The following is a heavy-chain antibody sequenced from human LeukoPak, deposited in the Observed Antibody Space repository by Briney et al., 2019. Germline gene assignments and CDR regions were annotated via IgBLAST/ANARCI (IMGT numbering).Heavy chain of an antibody. D-gene: IGHD6-19*01. Sequence: PSKTLPLTCEVSGYSISSGFYWGWIRQTPGKGLERIGSIYHIGSVFYNPSLKSRVNISVDTSKNQFSLNLISVTAADTALYFCTRDPFSSGWSDSWGPGILVTVAS. J-gene: IGHJ4*02. V-gene: IGHV4-38-2*02. CDR3: TRDPFSSGWSDS. CDR1: GYSISSGFY. CDR2: IYHIGSV.